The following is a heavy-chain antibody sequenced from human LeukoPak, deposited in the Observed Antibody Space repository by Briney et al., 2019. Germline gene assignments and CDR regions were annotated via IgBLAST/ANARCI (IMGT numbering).Heavy chain of an antibody. CDR3: ASLEYSSSLDYFDY. J-gene: IGHJ4*02. CDR2: IIPTFGTA. V-gene: IGHV1-69*05. CDR1: GGTFSSYA. D-gene: IGHD6-6*01. Sequence: GASVKVSCKASGGTFSSYAISWVRQAPGRGLEWMGRIIPTFGTANYAQKFQGRVTITTDESTSTAYMELSSLRSEDTAVYYCASLEYSSSLDYFDYWGQGTLVTVSS.